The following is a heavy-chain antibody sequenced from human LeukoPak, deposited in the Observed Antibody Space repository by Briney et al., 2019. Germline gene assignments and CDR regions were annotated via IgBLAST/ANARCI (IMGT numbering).Heavy chain of an antibody. CDR1: GFSFSSYV. Sequence: GGSLRLSCAASGFSFSSYVMSWVRQAPGKGLGWVSNISVGGGTYYSDSVKGRFTISRDKSKNTILLHIKSLGAEATTLSYCAKSPAAPYYSDYWGQGTLVTVSS. CDR3: AKSPAAPYYSDY. V-gene: IGHV3-23*01. D-gene: IGHD6-25*01. CDR2: ISVGGGT. J-gene: IGHJ4*02.